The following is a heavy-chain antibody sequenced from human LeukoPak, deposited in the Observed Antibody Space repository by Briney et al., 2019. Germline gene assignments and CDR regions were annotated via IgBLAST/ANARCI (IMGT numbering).Heavy chain of an antibody. CDR3: ARGPYCSGGSCYPFDY. CDR2: INPSGGST. CDR1: GYTFTSYY. Sequence: GASVKVSCKASGYTFTSYYMHWVRQAPGQGLEWMGIINPSGGSTSYAQKFQGRVTMTRDTSISTAYMELSRLRSDDTAVYYCARGPYCSGGSCYPFDYWGQGTLVTVSS. D-gene: IGHD2-15*01. J-gene: IGHJ4*02. V-gene: IGHV1-46*01.